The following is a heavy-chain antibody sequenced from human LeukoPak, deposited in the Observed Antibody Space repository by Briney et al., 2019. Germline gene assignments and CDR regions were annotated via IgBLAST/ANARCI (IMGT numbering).Heavy chain of an antibody. CDR2: ISYDGSNK. J-gene: IGHJ4*02. CDR3: ARQVFYTAMGTHFDY. CDR1: GFTFSSYA. V-gene: IGHV3-30*04. Sequence: PGGSQRLSCAASGFTFSSYAMHWVRQAPGKGLEWVAVISYDGSNKYYADSVKGRFTISRDNSKNTLYLQMNSLRAEDTAVYYCARQVFYTAMGTHFDYWGQGTLVTVSS. D-gene: IGHD5-18*01.